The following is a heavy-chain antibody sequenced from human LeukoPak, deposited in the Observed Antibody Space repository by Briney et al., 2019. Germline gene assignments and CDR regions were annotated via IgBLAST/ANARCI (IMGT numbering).Heavy chain of an antibody. V-gene: IGHV1-46*01. Sequence: GASVKVSCKASGYTFTSYYMHWVRQAPGQGLEWMGIINPSGGSTSYAQKFQGRVTMTRDMSTSTVYMELSSLRSEDTAVYYCARADPLWFGTPAQYYSDYWGQGTLVTVSS. CDR3: ARADPLWFGTPAQYYSDY. CDR1: GYTFTSYY. D-gene: IGHD3-10*01. CDR2: INPSGGST. J-gene: IGHJ4*02.